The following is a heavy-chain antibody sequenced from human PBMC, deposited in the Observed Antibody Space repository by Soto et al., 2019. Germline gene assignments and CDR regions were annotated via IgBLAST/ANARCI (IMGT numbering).Heavy chain of an antibody. CDR1: GFTFSSYS. D-gene: IGHD3-3*01. J-gene: IGHJ6*02. V-gene: IGHV3-48*01. CDR2: ISSSSSTI. Sequence: GGSLILSCAASGFTFSSYSMNWVRQAPGKGLEWVSYISSSSSTIYYADSVKGRFTISRDNAKNSLYLQMNSLRAEDTAVYYCARAGDFCSGYSDYYYYGMDVWGQGTTVTVSS. CDR3: ARAGDFCSGYSDYYYYGMDV.